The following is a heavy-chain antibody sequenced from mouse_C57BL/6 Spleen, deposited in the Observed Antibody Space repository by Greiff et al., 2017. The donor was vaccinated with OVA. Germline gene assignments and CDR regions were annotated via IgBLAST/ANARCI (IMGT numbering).Heavy chain of an antibody. J-gene: IGHJ1*03. V-gene: IGHV1-81*01. Sequence: QVQLQQSGAELARPGASVKLSCKASGYTFTSYGISWVKQRTGQGLEWIGEIYPRSGNTYYNEKFKGKATLTADKSSSTAYMELRSLTSEDSAVYFCARGGKGNWYFDVWGTGTTVTVSS. CDR1: GYTFTSYG. CDR3: ARGGKGNWYFDV. CDR2: IYPRSGNT.